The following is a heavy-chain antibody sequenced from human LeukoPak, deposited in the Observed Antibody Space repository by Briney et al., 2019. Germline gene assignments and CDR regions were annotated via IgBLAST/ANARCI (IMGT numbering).Heavy chain of an antibody. CDR2: INHSGST. D-gene: IGHD4-17*01. Sequence: KPSETLSLTCAVYGGSFSGYYWSWIRQPPGKGLEWIGEINHSGSTNYNPSLKSRVTISVDTSKNQFSLKLSSVTAADTAVYYCARRATTVTTYYFDYWGQGTLVTVSS. V-gene: IGHV4-34*01. CDR1: GGSFSGYY. CDR3: ARRATTVTTYYFDY. J-gene: IGHJ4*02.